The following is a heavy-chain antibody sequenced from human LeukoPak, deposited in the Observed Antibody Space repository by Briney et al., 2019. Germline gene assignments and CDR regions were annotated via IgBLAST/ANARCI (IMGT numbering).Heavy chain of an antibody. D-gene: IGHD3-10*01. CDR2: IIPIFGTA. V-gene: IGHV1-69*13. J-gene: IGHJ5*02. CDR1: GGTFSSYA. CDR3: ARDGPARITMVRGVIFDP. Sequence: SVEVSCKASGGTFSSYAISWMRQAPGQGLEWMGGIIPIFGTANYAQKFQGRVTITADESTSTAYMELSSLRSEDTAVYYCARDGPARITMVRGVIFDPWGQGTLVTVSS.